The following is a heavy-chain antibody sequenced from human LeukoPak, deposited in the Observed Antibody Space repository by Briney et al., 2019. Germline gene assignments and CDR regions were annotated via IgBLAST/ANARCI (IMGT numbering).Heavy chain of an antibody. CDR3: ARANRYNWNDAGFDY. CDR2: ISYDGSNK. J-gene: IGHJ4*02. D-gene: IGHD1-1*01. V-gene: IGHV3-30*04. CDR1: GFTFSSYA. Sequence: GGSLRLSCAASGFTFSSYAMHWVRQAPGKGLEWVAVISYDGSNKYYADSVKGRFTISRDNAKNSLYLQMNSLRAEDTAVYYCARANRYNWNDAGFDYWGQGTLVTVSS.